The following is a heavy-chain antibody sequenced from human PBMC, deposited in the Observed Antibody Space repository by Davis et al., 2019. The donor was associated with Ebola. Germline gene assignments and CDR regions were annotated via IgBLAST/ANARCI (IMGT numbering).Heavy chain of an antibody. D-gene: IGHD6-19*01. CDR3: ARTPIPGIAVTASGALDI. CDR1: GYAFSNYG. CDR2: ISGHSGPT. J-gene: IGHJ3*02. V-gene: IGHV1-18*01. Sequence: ASVKVSCKASGYAFSNYGLNWVRQAPGQGLEWVGWISGHSGPTNYAQKFQGRVTMTRETSTSTVYMELSSLRSEDTALYYCARTPIPGIAVTASGALDIWGQGTMVTVSS.